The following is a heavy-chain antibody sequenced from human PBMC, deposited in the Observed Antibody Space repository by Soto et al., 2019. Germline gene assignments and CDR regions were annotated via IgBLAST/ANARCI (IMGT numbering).Heavy chain of an antibody. CDR3: AKDEAFSATYYIDS. Sequence: EVQLVESGGGLVQPGGSLRLSCTASGFTFSDSWMTWVRQAPGKGLEWVARIKPDESEKNYADSVKGRLTISRDNSRSTLYLHMSSLRPEDSAVYHCAKDEAFSATYYIDSWGQGTLVSVS. D-gene: IGHD1-26*01. CDR1: GFTFSDSW. CDR2: IKPDESEK. V-gene: IGHV3-7*04. J-gene: IGHJ4*02.